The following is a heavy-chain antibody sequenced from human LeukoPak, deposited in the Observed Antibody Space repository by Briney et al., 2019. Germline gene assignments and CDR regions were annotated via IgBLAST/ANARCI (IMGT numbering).Heavy chain of an antibody. J-gene: IGHJ4*02. CDR2: ISSSSSTI. CDR1: GFTFSSYG. CDR3: ARVEVSGSYSF. V-gene: IGHV3-48*01. D-gene: IGHD1-26*01. Sequence: PGGSLRLSCAASGFTFSSYGMHWVRQAPGKGLEWVSYISSSSSTIYYADSVKGRFTISRDNAKNSLYLQMNSLRAEDTAVYYCARVEVSGSYSFWGQGTLVTVSS.